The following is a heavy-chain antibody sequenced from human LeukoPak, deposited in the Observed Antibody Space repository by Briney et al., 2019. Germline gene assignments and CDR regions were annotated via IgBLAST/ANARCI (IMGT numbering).Heavy chain of an antibody. J-gene: IGHJ6*03. D-gene: IGHD2-21*01. V-gene: IGHV4-61*02. Sequence: PSETLSLTCTVSGGSITSDGYYWTWVRQPAGKGLEWVGRIYTSGSADYNPSLKGRVIISLDTSKNQFSLTLTSVTASDTAVYFCARETPNFDLWGNSYYMDVWGEGTTVTVSS. CDR3: ARETPNFDLWGNSYYMDV. CDR2: IYTSGSA. CDR1: GGSITSDGYY.